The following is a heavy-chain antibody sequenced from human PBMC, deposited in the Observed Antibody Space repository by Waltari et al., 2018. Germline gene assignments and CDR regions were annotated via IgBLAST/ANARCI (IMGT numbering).Heavy chain of an antibody. CDR3: AKDNYYDSSGPSDY. V-gene: IGHV3-23*01. CDR2: ISGSGGST. D-gene: IGHD3-22*01. CDR1: GFTFSSYA. J-gene: IGHJ4*02. Sequence: EVQLLESGGGLVQPGGSLRLSCAASGFTFSSYAMSWVRQAPGKGLDWVSAISGSGGSTYYADSVKGRFTISRDNSKNTLYLQMNSLRAEDTAVYYCAKDNYYDSSGPSDYWGQGTLVTVSS.